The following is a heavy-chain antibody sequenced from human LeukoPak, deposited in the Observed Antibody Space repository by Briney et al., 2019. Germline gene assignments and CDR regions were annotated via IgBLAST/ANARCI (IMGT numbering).Heavy chain of an antibody. CDR1: GFSFTGNW. CDR3: AQEGN. J-gene: IGHJ4*02. Sequence: GGSLRLSCVASGFSFTGNWMSWVRQAPGKEPEWVASIKEDGSEKYYGDSVSGRFTISRDNAKNSLYLQMNSLRAEDTAVYYCAQEGNWGQGTLVTVSS. V-gene: IGHV3-7*01. CDR2: IKEDGSEK.